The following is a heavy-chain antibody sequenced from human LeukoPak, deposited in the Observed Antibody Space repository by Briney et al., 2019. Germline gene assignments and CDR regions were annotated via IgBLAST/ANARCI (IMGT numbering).Heavy chain of an antibody. D-gene: IGHD3-10*01. V-gene: IGHV3-7*01. CDR1: RFTFSTHW. CDR3: ARERLTVETAGSIDY. Sequence: PGGSLRLSCAASRFTFSTHWMTWVRQSPGKGLEWVANIKQDGSEKYYVDSVKGRFTISRDNAKNSLYLQMNSLRGEDTAVYYCARERLTVETAGSIDYWGQGTLVTVSS. CDR2: IKQDGSEK. J-gene: IGHJ4*02.